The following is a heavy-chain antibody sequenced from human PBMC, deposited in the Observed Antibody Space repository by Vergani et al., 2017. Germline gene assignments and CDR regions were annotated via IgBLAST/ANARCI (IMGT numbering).Heavy chain of an antibody. J-gene: IGHJ5*02. CDR2: IKQDGSEK. D-gene: IGHD5-24*01. CDR3: AREIVEMATLDXFDP. CDR1: GFPFSSDW. Sequence: EVQLVESGGGLVQPGGSLRLSCAASGFPFSSDWTSWVRQAPGKGMEWVANIKQDGSEKYSVDSVKGRFTISRDNAKNALYLQMNSLRAEDTAVYYCAREIVEMATLDXFDPWGQGTLVTVSS. V-gene: IGHV3-7*01.